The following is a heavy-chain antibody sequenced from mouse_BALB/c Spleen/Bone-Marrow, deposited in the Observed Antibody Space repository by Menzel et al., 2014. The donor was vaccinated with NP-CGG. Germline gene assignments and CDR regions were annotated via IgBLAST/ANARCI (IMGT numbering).Heavy chain of an antibody. D-gene: IGHD4-1*01. V-gene: IGHV14-3*02. CDR2: IDPANGYT. Sequence: VQLKESGAELVKPGASVKLSCTASGFNIKDTYMHWVKQRPEQGLEWIGRIDPANGYTKYDSKFQGKATITADTSSNTAYLQLRSLTSEDTAVDYCARWEYYAMDYWGQGTSVTVSS. CDR1: GFNIKDTY. J-gene: IGHJ4*01. CDR3: ARWEYYAMDY.